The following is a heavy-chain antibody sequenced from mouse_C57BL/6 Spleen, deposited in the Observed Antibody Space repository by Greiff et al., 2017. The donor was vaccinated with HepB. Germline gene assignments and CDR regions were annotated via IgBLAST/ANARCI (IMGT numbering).Heavy chain of an antibody. CDR2: IYPGDGDT. CDR3: ADGNFMGDY. Sequence: QVQLQQSGPELVKPGASVKISCKASGYAFSSSWMNWVKQRTGKGLEWIGRIYPGDGDTNYNGKFKGKATLTADKSSSTAYMQLSSLTSEDSAVYFCADGNFMGDYWGQGTTLTVSS. CDR1: GYAFSSSW. J-gene: IGHJ2*01. V-gene: IGHV1-82*01. D-gene: IGHD1-1*01.